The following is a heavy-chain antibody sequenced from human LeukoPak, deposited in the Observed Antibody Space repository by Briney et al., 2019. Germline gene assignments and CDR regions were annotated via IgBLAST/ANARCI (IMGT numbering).Heavy chain of an antibody. CDR2: ISGSGGST. J-gene: IGHJ5*02. CDR3: AKDSGVVPAAINWCYP. Sequence: GGSLRLSCAASGFTFSSYAMSWVRQAPGKGLEWVSAISGSGGSTYYADSVKGRFTISRDNSKNTLYLQMNSLRAEDTAVYYCAKDSGVVPAAINWCYPWGQGTLVTVSS. CDR1: GFTFSSYA. V-gene: IGHV3-23*01. D-gene: IGHD2-2*01.